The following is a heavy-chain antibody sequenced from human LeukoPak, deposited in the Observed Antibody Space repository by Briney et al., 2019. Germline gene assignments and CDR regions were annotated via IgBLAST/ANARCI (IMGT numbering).Heavy chain of an antibody. J-gene: IGHJ4*02. CDR2: INHSGST. V-gene: IGHV4-34*01. CDR3: ARELAARFDY. Sequence: SETLSLTCAVYGGSFSGYYWSWIRQPPGKGLEWIGEINHSGSTNYNPSLKSRVTISVDTSKNQFSLKLSSVTAADTAVYYCARELAARFDYWGQGTLVTVSS. D-gene: IGHD6-13*01. CDR1: GGSFSGYY.